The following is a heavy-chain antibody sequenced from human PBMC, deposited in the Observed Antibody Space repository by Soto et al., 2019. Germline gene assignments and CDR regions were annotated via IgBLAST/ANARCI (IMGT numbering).Heavy chain of an antibody. CDR1: GDSVSSNSAA. J-gene: IGHJ4*02. V-gene: IGHV6-1*01. D-gene: IGHD3-22*01. CDR3: ARATYYYDSSGYSDRVLDY. Sequence: SQTLSLTCDISGDSVSSNSAAWNWIRQSPSRGLEWLGRTSYRSKWYNDYAVSVKSRITINPDTSKNQFSLKLSSVTAADTAVYYCARATYYYDSSGYSDRVLDYWGQGTLVTVSS. CDR2: TSYRSKWYN.